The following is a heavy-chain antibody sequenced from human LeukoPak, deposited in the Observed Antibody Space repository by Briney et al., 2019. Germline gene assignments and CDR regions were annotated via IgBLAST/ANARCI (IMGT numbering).Heavy chain of an antibody. Sequence: PGGSLRLSCAASGFTFISAWMTWVRQAPGKGLEWVGRIKSKGAGGTADYAAPVKGRFTISRDDSKNTVFLQMNSLKTEDTAVYYCTTEWNYDISRDWGQGTLVTVFS. D-gene: IGHD3-9*01. CDR2: IKSKGAGGTA. J-gene: IGHJ4*02. CDR1: GFTFISAW. V-gene: IGHV3-15*01. CDR3: TTEWNYDISRD.